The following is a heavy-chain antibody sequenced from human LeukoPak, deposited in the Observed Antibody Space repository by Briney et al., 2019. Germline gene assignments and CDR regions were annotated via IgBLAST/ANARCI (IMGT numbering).Heavy chain of an antibody. Sequence: PSETLSLTCAVYGGSFSGYYWSWIRQPPGKGLEWIGEINHSGSTNYNPSLKSRVTISVDTSKNQFSLKLSSVTAADTAVYYCARGRVSSSWLIRGAQNLYYFDYWGQGTLVTVSS. CDR2: INHSGST. CDR3: ARGRVSSSWLIRGAQNLYYFDY. CDR1: GGSFSGYY. D-gene: IGHD6-13*01. V-gene: IGHV4-34*01. J-gene: IGHJ4*02.